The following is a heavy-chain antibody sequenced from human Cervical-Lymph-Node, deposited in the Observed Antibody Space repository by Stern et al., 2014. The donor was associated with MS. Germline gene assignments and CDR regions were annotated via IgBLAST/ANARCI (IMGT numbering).Heavy chain of an antibody. V-gene: IGHV4-31*03. Sequence: QVQLQESGPGLVKPSQTLSLTCNVSGGSISYGGYYWSWIRQHPGKGLEWIGYIYYSGRAYYNPSLKSRVTMSVDTSKNQFSLKLTSVTAADTAVYYCARDRSYGDYADAFDIWGQGAIVTVSS. CDR3: ARDRSYGDYADAFDI. CDR1: GGSISYGGYY. D-gene: IGHD4-17*01. CDR2: IYYSGRA. J-gene: IGHJ3*02.